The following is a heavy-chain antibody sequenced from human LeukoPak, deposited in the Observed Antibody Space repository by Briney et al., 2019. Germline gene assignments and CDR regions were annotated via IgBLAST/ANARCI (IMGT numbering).Heavy chain of an antibody. D-gene: IGHD1-26*01. CDR3: ATLTSGSYPKTDPDAFDI. V-gene: IGHV4-34*01. J-gene: IGHJ3*02. CDR1: GGCFSGYC. CDR2: SNHSGST. Sequence: PSETLSLTCAVCGGCFSGYCWSWIRQAPGKGLEWVGESNHSGSTNYNPSLKSRVTISVDTSKTQFSLKLSAVTAANTAVYYCATLTSGSYPKTDPDAFDIWGQGTMVTVSS.